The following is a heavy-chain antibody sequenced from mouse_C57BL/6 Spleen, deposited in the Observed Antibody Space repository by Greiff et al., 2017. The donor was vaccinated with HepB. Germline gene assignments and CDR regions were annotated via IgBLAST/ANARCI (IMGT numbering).Heavy chain of an antibody. CDR1: GFTFSDYG. CDR3: ARPPGYDEGLFAY. V-gene: IGHV5-17*01. J-gene: IGHJ3*01. D-gene: IGHD2-2*01. Sequence: EVQLVESGGGLVKPGGSLKLSCAASGFTFSDYGMHWVRQAPEKGLEWVAYISSGSSTIYYADTVKGRFTISRDNAKNNLFLQMTSLRSEDTAMYYCARPPGYDEGLFAYWGQGTLVTVSA. CDR2: ISSGSSTI.